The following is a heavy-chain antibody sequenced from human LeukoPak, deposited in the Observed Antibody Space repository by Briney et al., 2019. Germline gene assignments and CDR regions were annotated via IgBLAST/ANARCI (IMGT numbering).Heavy chain of an antibody. Sequence: GSSVKVSCKASGYTFTSYGISWVRQAPGQGLEWMGWISAYNGNTNYAQKLQGRVTMTTDTSTSTAYMELRSLRSDDTAVYYCARGRYIYGGAVGDYFDYWGQGTLVTVSS. D-gene: IGHD5-18*01. CDR3: ARGRYIYGGAVGDYFDY. J-gene: IGHJ4*02. CDR2: ISAYNGNT. V-gene: IGHV1-18*01. CDR1: GYTFTSYG.